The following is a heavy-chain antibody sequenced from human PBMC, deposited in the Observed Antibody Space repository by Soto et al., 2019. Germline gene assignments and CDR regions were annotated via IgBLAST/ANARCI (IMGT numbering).Heavy chain of an antibody. V-gene: IGHV4-30-4*01. Sequence: SETLSLTCTVSCGSISSGDYYWSWIRQPPGKGLEWIGYIYYSGSTYYNPSLKSRVTISVDTSKNQFSLKLSSVTAADTAVYYCARVERYYDSSGYSYYFDYWGQGTLVTVSS. CDR1: CGSISSGDYY. CDR3: ARVERYYDSSGYSYYFDY. D-gene: IGHD3-22*01. CDR2: IYYSGST. J-gene: IGHJ4*02.